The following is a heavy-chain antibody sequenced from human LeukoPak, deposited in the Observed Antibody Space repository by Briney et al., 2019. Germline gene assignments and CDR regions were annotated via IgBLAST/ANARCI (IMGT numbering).Heavy chain of an antibody. CDR1: GFTLSSYA. J-gene: IGHJ1*01. CDR3: ARVSTVGQWLVPPYFQH. Sequence: GGSLRLSCTASGFTLSSYAMSWVRQAPGKGLQWVSGISSSGSTIYYADSVKGRFTISRDNAKNSLYLQMNSLRAEDTAVYYCARVSTVGQWLVPPYFQHWGQGTLVTVSS. V-gene: IGHV3-48*03. D-gene: IGHD6-19*01. CDR2: ISSSGSTI.